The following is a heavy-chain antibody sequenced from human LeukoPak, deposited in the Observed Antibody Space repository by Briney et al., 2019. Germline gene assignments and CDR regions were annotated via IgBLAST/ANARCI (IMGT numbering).Heavy chain of an antibody. D-gene: IGHD3-3*01. Sequence: SETLSLTCTVSGGSISSYYWSWIRQPAGKGLEWIGRIYTSGSTNYNPSLKSRVTMSVDTSKNQFSLKLSSVTAADTAVYYCARAGRVNYDFWSGWGAFDIWGQGTMVTVSS. J-gene: IGHJ3*02. CDR1: GGSISSYY. V-gene: IGHV4-4*07. CDR2: IYTSGST. CDR3: ARAGRVNYDFWSGWGAFDI.